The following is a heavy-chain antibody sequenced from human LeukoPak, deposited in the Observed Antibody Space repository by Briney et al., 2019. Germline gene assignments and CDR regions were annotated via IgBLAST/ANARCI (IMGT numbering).Heavy chain of an antibody. CDR2: IKQDGGEK. D-gene: IGHD4-11*01. V-gene: IGHV3-7*01. J-gene: IGHJ1*01. CDR3: AREDHSKYEH. CDR1: GFPFSSYW. Sequence: GGSLRLSCAASGFPFSSYWMSWVRQAPGKGPEWVANIKQDGGEKHHVDSVKGRFTIPRDNAKNSLYLEMSSLRAEDTAVYYCAREDHSKYEHWGQGTLVTVSS.